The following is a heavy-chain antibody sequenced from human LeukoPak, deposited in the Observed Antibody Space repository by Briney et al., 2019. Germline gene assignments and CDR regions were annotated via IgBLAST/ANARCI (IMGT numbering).Heavy chain of an antibody. D-gene: IGHD2-2*01. CDR2: IYYSGST. V-gene: IGHV4-39*01. Sequence: SETLSLTCTVSGGSISSYYWNWIRQPPGKGLEWIGSIYYSGSTYYNPSLKSRVTISVDTSKNQFSLKLSSVTAADTAVYYCARHVPLGYCSSTSCPGNFDYWGQGTLVTVSS. CDR1: GGSISSYY. CDR3: ARHVPLGYCSSTSCPGNFDY. J-gene: IGHJ4*02.